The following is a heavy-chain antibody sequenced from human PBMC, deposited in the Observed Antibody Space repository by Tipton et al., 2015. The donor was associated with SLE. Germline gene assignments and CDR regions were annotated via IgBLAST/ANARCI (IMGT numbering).Heavy chain of an antibody. V-gene: IGHV4-59*11. CDR1: GASISSHY. CDR3: ARGRDWFDP. J-gene: IGHJ5*02. CDR2: ISDSGNT. Sequence: TLSLTCTVSGASISSHYWSWIRQPPGKGLEWIGYISDSGNTIDNPSLKSRLTISVDTSKNQFSLKLSSVTAADTAVYYCARGRDWFDPWGQGTLVTVSS.